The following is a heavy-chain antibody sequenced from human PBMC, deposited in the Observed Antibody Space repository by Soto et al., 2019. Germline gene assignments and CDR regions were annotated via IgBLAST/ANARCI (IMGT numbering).Heavy chain of an antibody. V-gene: IGHV3-30-3*01. CDR2: ISYDGSNK. D-gene: IGHD6-13*01. J-gene: IGHJ4*02. CDR3: ARGGSSSSWFRLDY. Sequence: QVQLVESGGGVVQPGRSLRLSCAASGFTFSSYAMHWVRQAPGKGLEWVAVISYDGSNKYYADSVKGRFTISRDNSKNTLYLQMNSLIAEDTAVYYCARGGSSSSWFRLDYWGQGTLVTVSS. CDR1: GFTFSSYA.